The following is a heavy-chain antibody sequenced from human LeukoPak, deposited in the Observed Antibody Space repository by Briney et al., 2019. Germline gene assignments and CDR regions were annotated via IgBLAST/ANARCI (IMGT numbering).Heavy chain of an antibody. Sequence: PSQTLSLTCTVSGGSISSGSYYWSWIRQPAGKGLEWIGRIYTSGSINYNPSLRSRVTISVDTSKNQFSLKLSSVTAADTAVYYCARYFGRWDFDYWGQGTLVTVSS. J-gene: IGHJ4*02. V-gene: IGHV4-61*02. D-gene: IGHD3-9*01. CDR2: IYTSGSI. CDR3: ARYFGRWDFDY. CDR1: GGSISSGSYY.